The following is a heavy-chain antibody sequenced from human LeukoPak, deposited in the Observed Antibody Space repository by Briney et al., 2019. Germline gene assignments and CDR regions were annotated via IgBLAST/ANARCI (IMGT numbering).Heavy chain of an antibody. CDR3: ARDLSKRSKLYYYDSGSYSIDY. Sequence: PGGSLRLSCAASGFTFSSYSMDWVRQAPGKGLEWVSSISSSSSYIYYADSVKGRFTISRDNAKNSLYLQMNSLRAEDTAVYYCARDLSKRSKLYYYDSGSYSIDYWGQGTLVTVSS. D-gene: IGHD3-10*01. V-gene: IGHV3-21*01. CDR2: ISSSSSYI. J-gene: IGHJ4*02. CDR1: GFTFSSYS.